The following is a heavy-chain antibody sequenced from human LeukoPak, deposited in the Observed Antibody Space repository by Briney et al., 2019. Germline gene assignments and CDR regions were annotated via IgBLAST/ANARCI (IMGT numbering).Heavy chain of an antibody. CDR2: ISYDGSNK. D-gene: IGHD4/OR15-4a*01. CDR3: ARGVLTGGTYFAY. V-gene: IGHV3-30*09. CDR1: GFTFNSYT. J-gene: IGHJ4*02. Sequence: GGSLRLSCAASGFTFNSYTMAWVRQAPGKGLEWVAVISYDGSNKYYAGSVKGRFAISRDNSRDTLYLQVNSLRAEDTAAYFCARGVLTGGTYFAYWGLGTLVTVSS.